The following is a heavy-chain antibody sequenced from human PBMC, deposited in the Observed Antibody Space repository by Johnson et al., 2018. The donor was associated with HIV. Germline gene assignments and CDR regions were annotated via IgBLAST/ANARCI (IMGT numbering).Heavy chain of an antibody. V-gene: IGHV3-33*08. J-gene: IGHJ3*02. D-gene: IGHD1-20*01. CDR1: GFMFDEYD. Sequence: QMQLVESGGGVARPGGSLRLSCEASGFMFDEYDMTWVRHAPGNGLEWVAVIWYDGSNKYYADSVKGRFTISRDNSEKKVYVQMNRLRTEDTGMYYCAKIITGTTYDAFDIWGQGTMVTVSS. CDR3: AKIITGTTYDAFDI. CDR2: IWYDGSNK.